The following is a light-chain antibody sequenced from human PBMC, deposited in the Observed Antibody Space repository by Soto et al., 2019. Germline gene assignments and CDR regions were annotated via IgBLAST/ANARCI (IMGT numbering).Light chain of an antibody. Sequence: EIVMTQSQATLSVSPGERATLSCRASQSVTSSYLAWYQQKPGQAPRLLIYGASTRATGIPARFSGSGSGTEFTLTISSLQSEDFAVYYCQQHSSWPLTFGQGTKLEIQ. CDR1: QSVTSSY. J-gene: IGKJ2*01. CDR2: GAS. CDR3: QQHSSWPLT. V-gene: IGKV3-15*01.